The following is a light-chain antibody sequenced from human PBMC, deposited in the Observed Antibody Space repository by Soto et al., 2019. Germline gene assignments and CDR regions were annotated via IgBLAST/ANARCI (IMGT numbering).Light chain of an antibody. CDR2: GAS. CDR3: LLFCSSPWT. CDR1: QSISSSN. V-gene: IGKV3-20*01. Sequence: EIVLTQSPGTLSLSPGERATLSCRSSQSISSSNLAWFQQRPGQAPRLLIYGASSRAADSPDRISGSGSGTNFTLIISRLEPEDFAVYYCLLFCSSPWTFGQGTKVEVK. J-gene: IGKJ1*01.